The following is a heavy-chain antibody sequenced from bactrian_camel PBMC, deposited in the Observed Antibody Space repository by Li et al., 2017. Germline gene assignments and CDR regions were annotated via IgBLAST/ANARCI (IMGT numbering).Heavy chain of an antibody. CDR2: IVSDGSNT. V-gene: IGHV3-2*01. CDR1: GFTFSSYY. J-gene: IGHJ6*01. CDR3: AAEGLDYGLTRCADDFGY. Sequence: HVQLVESGGGLVQPGGSLRLSCAASGFTFSSYYMSWIRQAPGNGLEWVSSIVSDGSNTYYADSVKGRITISRDNAKNTLYLQMNNLKPEDTAMYYCAAEGLDYGLTRCADDFGYWGQGTQVTVS. D-gene: IGHD5*01.